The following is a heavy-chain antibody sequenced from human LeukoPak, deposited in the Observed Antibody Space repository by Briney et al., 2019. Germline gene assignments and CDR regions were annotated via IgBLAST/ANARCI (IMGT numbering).Heavy chain of an antibody. CDR2: ISGSGGST. Sequence: GGSLRLSCAASGFTFSSYAMSWVRQAPGKGLEWVSAISGSGGSTYYADSVKGRFIISRDNSKNTLYLQMNSLRAEDTAVYYCAKDPTVTIAFDIWGQGTMVTVSS. V-gene: IGHV3-23*01. J-gene: IGHJ3*02. CDR3: AKDPTVTIAFDI. D-gene: IGHD4-11*01. CDR1: GFTFSSYA.